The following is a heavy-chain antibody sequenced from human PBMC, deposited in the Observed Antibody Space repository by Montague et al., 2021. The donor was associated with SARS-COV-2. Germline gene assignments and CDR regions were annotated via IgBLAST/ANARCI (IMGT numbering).Heavy chain of an antibody. D-gene: IGHD3-10*01. CDR2: TYYRSKCYN. J-gene: IGHJ4*02. CDR3: ARAGSLGNFDY. Sequence: CAISGDSVSINSPARKSNRQSSALRPQGLGMTYYRSKCYNDYAVSVKSRVTINPDTSKNQFSLQLNSVTPEDSAVYYCARAGSLGNFDYWGQGTLVTVSS. V-gene: IGHV6-1*01. CDR1: GDSVSINSPA.